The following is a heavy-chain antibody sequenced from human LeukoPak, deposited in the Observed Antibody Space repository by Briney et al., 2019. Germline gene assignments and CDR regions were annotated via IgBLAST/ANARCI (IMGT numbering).Heavy chain of an antibody. CDR2: INPNSGGT. D-gene: IGHD2-2*01. Sequence: ASVKVSCKASGYTFTGYYMHWVRQAPGQGLEWMGWINPNSGGTNYAQKFQGRVTMTRDTSISTAYMELSRLRSDDTAVYYCASSNAGYGPAAFDYWGQGTLVTVSS. CDR1: GYTFTGYY. V-gene: IGHV1-2*02. CDR3: ASSNAGYGPAAFDY. J-gene: IGHJ4*02.